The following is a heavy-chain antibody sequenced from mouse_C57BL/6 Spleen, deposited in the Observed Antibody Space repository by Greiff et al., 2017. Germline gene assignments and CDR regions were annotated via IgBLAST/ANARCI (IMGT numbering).Heavy chain of an antibody. V-gene: IGHV1-20*01. D-gene: IGHD1-1*01. CDR2: INPYTGDT. CDR1: GYSFTGYF. Sequence: VQLKQSGPELVKPGDSVKISCTASGYSFTGYFMNWVMQSHGKSLEWIGGINPYTGDTFYNQKFKGKATLTVDKSSCTAHMELRSLTSGDSAVYDCARGDYGSTGWYFDGGGTGTTVTVSS. CDR3: ARGDYGSTGWYFDG. J-gene: IGHJ1*03.